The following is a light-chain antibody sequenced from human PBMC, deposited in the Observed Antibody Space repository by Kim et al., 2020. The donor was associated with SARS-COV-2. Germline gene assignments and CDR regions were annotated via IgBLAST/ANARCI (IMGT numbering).Light chain of an antibody. CDR1: SSNIGSNY. CDR2: KNN. V-gene: IGLV1-47*01. CDR3: VAWDDSLSGWV. Sequence: QPVLTQPPSASGTPGQRVTMSCSGSSSNIGSNYVYWYQQLPGTAPNLLISKNNQRPSGVPDRFSGSKSGTSASLAISGLRSGDEADYYCVAWDDSLSGWVFGGGTKVTVL. J-gene: IGLJ3*02.